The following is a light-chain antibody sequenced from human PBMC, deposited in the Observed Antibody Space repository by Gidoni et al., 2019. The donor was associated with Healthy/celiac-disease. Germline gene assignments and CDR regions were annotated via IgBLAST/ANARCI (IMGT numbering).Light chain of an antibody. V-gene: IGLV2-23*01. CDR2: EGS. CDR3: CSYAGSSTLV. J-gene: IGLJ3*02. CDR1: SSDVGSYNL. Sequence: QSALTQPASESGSPGQSITISCTGTSSDVGSYNLVSLYQQQPGKAPKLMIYEGSKRPSGVSNRFSGSKSGNTASLTISGLQAEDEADYYCCSYAGSSTLVFGGGTKLTVL.